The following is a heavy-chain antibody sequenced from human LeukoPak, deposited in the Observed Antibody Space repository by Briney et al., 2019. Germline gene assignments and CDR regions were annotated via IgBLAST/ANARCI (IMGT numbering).Heavy chain of an antibody. D-gene: IGHD6-13*01. Sequence: SVKVSCKASGGTFSSYAISWVRQAPGQGLEWMGRIIPILGIANYAQKFQGRVTITADKSTSTAYMGLSSLRSEDTAVYYCARVEQQLGRAFDIWGQGTMVIVSS. CDR2: IIPILGIA. CDR3: ARVEQQLGRAFDI. CDR1: GGTFSSYA. V-gene: IGHV1-69*04. J-gene: IGHJ3*02.